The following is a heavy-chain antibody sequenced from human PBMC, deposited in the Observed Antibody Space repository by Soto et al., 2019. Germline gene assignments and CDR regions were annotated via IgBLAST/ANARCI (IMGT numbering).Heavy chain of an antibody. V-gene: IGHV3-9*01. CDR3: TKDILAGGADV. J-gene: IGHJ6*02. D-gene: IGHD3-3*02. Sequence: VQLAESGGGLVQPGKSLRLSRVGSGIMLKDYAMHWVRQVPGRGLEWVAGIYWDGGGVDYADSVKGRFTTSRDNGKNSLYLEMNSLRVDDTAVYYCTKDILAGGADVWGQGTSVTVSS. CDR1: GIMLKDYA. CDR2: IYWDGGGV.